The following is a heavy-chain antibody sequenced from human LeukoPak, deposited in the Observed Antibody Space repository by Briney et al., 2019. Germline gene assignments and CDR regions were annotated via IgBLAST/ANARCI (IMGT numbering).Heavy chain of an antibody. CDR3: VRRDNTGWNYFDY. D-gene: IGHD6-19*01. CDR1: GGSINSHY. Sequence: SETLSLTCTVSGGSINSHYWSWIRHPPGKGLEWIGDIYYKGSTNYNPSLKSRVTISVDTSKNHLSLKLTSVLAADTAIYYCVRRDNTGWNYFDYWGQGILVTVSS. V-gene: IGHV4-59*08. J-gene: IGHJ4*02. CDR2: IYYKGST.